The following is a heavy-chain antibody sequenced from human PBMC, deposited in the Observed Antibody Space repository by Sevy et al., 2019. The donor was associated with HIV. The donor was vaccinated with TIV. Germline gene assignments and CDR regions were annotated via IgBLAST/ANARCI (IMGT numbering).Heavy chain of an antibody. CDR2: ISGSAGNT. D-gene: IGHD3-3*01. CDR3: AKGTAVSGLRSNWFDP. Sequence: GGSLRRSCAASGFTFSSFAMSWVRQAPGKGLEWVSGISGSAGNTYYADSVKGRFTISRDNSKNTLYLQMNSLRADDTAVYYCAKGTAVSGLRSNWFDPWDQGTLVTVSS. CDR1: GFTFSSFA. J-gene: IGHJ5*02. V-gene: IGHV3-23*01.